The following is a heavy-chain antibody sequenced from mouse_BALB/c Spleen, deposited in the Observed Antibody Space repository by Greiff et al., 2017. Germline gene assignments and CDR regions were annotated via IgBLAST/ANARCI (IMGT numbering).Heavy chain of an antibody. Sequence: DVKLVESGGDLVKPGGSLKLSCAASGFTFSSYGMSWVRHTPDKRLEWVATISSGGSYTYYPDSVKGRFTISRDNAKNTLYLQMSSLKSEDTAMYYCARNGNSSFDYWGQGTTLTVSS. CDR3: ARNGNSSFDY. CDR1: GFTFSSYG. V-gene: IGHV5-6*02. D-gene: IGHD2-1*01. J-gene: IGHJ2*01. CDR2: ISSGGSYT.